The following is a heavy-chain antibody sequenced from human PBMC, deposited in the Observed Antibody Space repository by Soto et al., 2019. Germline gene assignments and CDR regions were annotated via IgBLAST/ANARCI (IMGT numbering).Heavy chain of an antibody. Sequence: GASVKVSCKASGYTFTSYDINWVRQATGQGLEWMGWMNPNSGNTGYAQKFQGRVTMTRNTSISTAYMELSSLRSEDTAVYYCARGAPLIVGATSFDSWGQGTLVTVSS. V-gene: IGHV1-8*01. D-gene: IGHD1-26*01. CDR3: ARGAPLIVGATSFDS. J-gene: IGHJ4*02. CDR2: MNPNSGNT. CDR1: GYTFTSYD.